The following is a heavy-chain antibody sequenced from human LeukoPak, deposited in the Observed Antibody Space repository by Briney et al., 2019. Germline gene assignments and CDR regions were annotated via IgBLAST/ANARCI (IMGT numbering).Heavy chain of an antibody. CDR2: IYYSGST. V-gene: IGHV4-59*08. CDR3: ARHSTSIAAAGGYYFDY. D-gene: IGHD6-13*01. CDR1: GGSISSYY. J-gene: IGHJ4*02. Sequence: SETLSLTCTVSGGSISSYYWSWIRQPPVKGLEWIGYIYYSGSTNYNPSLKSRVTISVDTSKNQFSLKLSSVTAADTAVYYCARHSTSIAAAGGYYFDYWGQGTLVTVSS.